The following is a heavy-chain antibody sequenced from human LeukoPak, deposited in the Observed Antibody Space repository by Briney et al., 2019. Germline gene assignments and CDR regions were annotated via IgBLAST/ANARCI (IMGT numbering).Heavy chain of an antibody. CDR1: GFTFSTSW. J-gene: IGHJ4*02. V-gene: IGHV3-7*01. Sequence: GGSLRLSCVASGFTFSTSWMSWVRQAPGKGLEWVANINQNGSEKYSVDSVKGRFIISRDDAKNSLYLQMNSLRAEDTAVYYCARDLPVVGAPGFDYWGRGTLVTVSS. CDR2: INQNGSEK. CDR3: ARDLPVVGAPGFDY. D-gene: IGHD1-26*01.